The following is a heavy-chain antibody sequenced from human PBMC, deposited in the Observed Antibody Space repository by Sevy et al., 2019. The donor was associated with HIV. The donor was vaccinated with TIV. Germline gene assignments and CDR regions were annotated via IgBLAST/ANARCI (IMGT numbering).Heavy chain of an antibody. CDR1: GYTFTSYD. CDR2: MNPNRGNT. Sequence: ASVKVSCKASGYTFTSYDINWVRQATGQGLEGVGWMNPNRGNTGYAQKFQGRVTMTRNTSISTPYMELSSLRSEDTAVYYCAGSFGELSLLLCWGQGTLVTVSS. D-gene: IGHD3-10*01. J-gene: IGHJ4*02. V-gene: IGHV1-8*01. CDR3: AGSFGELSLLLC.